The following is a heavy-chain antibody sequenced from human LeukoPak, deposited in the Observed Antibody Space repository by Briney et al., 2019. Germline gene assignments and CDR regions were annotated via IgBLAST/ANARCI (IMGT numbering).Heavy chain of an antibody. CDR3: ARETNIAAAEWDY. CDR2: IKQDGSEK. CDR1: GFTFSSYW. D-gene: IGHD6-13*01. V-gene: IGHV3-7*01. Sequence: GGSLRLSCAASGFTFSSYWMSWVRQAPGKGLEWVANIKQDGSEKYYVDSVKGRFTISRDNAKNSLYLQMNSLRAEDTAVYYCARETNIAAAEWDYWGQGTLVTVSS. J-gene: IGHJ4*02.